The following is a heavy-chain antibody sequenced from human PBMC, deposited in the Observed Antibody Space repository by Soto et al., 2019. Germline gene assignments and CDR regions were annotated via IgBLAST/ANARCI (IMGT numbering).Heavy chain of an antibody. CDR1: GFSFGTYW. D-gene: IGHD2-8*02. CDR3: TKASRAYGPTGLFFDS. V-gene: IGHV3-7*03. Sequence: GGSLRLSCAVSGFSFGTYWMSWVRQAPGKGLEWLASIKQDGSERYYLDSVKGRFTISRDNAKDSLSLQMNALRADDSAIYYCTKASRAYGPTGLFFDSWGQGTLVTVSS. J-gene: IGHJ4*02. CDR2: IKQDGSER.